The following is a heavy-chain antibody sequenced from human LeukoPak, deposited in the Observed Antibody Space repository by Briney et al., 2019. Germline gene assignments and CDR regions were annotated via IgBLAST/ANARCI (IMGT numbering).Heavy chain of an antibody. CDR1: LDSFSGYS. Sequence: SEPLSLTCAVYLDSFSGYSWSWIRQPPGKGLEWIGDINSGGDTNYNPSLKSRVTLSVDTSKNQFSLRLTSVTAADTAMYYCARTYAIVGTTAYYFYYYYMDVWAKGTMVTISS. J-gene: IGHJ6*03. V-gene: IGHV4-34*01. CDR3: ARTYAIVGTTAYYFYYYYMDV. CDR2: INSGGDT. D-gene: IGHD1-26*01.